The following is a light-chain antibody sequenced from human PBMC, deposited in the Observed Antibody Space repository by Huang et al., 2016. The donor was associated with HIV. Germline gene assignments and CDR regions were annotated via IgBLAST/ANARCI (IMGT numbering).Light chain of an antibody. Sequence: DVQMTQSPSSLSASVGDRVTITCRASQSISNCLNWYPPKPGKAPNLLIYGASSLQTGVPSRFIGSGSETDFSLTISSLQPEDFVTDYCLQTLNFPPTFGQGTKV. J-gene: IGKJ1*01. CDR1: QSISNC. V-gene: IGKV1-39*01. CDR3: LQTLNFPPT. CDR2: GAS.